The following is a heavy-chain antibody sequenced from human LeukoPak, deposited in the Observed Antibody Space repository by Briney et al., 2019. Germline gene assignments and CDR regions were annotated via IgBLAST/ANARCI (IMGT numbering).Heavy chain of an antibody. CDR2: ISPGGST. V-gene: IGHV4-38-2*02. Sequence: SATLSLTCTVSGYSISSGYYWGWIRQPPGKGLEWMGSISPGGSTYYNPSLKGRVTLSVDTSKNQFSLKLSSVTAADTAVYYCARRNIVAASDYWGQGTLVTVSS. CDR3: ARRNIVAASDY. D-gene: IGHD6-25*01. CDR1: GYSISSGYY. J-gene: IGHJ4*02.